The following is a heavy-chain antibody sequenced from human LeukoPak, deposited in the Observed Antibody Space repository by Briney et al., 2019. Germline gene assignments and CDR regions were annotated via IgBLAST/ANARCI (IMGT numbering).Heavy chain of an antibody. CDR3: ARGLGYSSGWYSGVRYFDY. V-gene: IGHV4-34*01. CDR2: INHSGST. J-gene: IGHJ4*02. Sequence: SETLSLTCAVYGGSFSGYYWSWIRQPPGKGLEWSGEINHSGSTNYNPSLKSRVTISVDTSKNQFSLKLSSVTAADTAVYYCARGLGYSSGWYSGVRYFDYWGQGTLVTVSS. D-gene: IGHD6-19*01. CDR1: GGSFSGYY.